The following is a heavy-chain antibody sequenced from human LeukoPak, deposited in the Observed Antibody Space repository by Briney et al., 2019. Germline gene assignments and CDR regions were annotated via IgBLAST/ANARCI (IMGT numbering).Heavy chain of an antibody. CDR2: ISYDGSNE. V-gene: IGHV3-30*04. Sequence: GRSLRLSCAASGFTFSSYVMHWVRQAPGKGLEWVALISYDGSNEYYADSVKGRFTISRDNSKNTLYLQMNSLRAEDTAVYYCAKTIFGVVTTDAFDIWGQGTMVTVSS. D-gene: IGHD3-3*01. CDR1: GFTFSSYV. CDR3: AKTIFGVVTTDAFDI. J-gene: IGHJ3*02.